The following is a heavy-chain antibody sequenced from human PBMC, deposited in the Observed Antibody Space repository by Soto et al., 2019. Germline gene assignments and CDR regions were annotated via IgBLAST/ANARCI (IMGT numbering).Heavy chain of an antibody. J-gene: IGHJ6*02. V-gene: IGHV4-39*01. CDR3: ASRTLSSIAAQIGYYYYGMDV. D-gene: IGHD6-6*01. Sequence: SGTLSLTCTVSGGSISSSSYYWGWIRQPPWKGLEWIGSIYYSGSTYYNPSLKSRVTISVDTSKNQFSLKLSSVTAADTAVYYCASRTLSSIAAQIGYYYYGMDVWGQGTTVT. CDR2: IYYSGST. CDR1: GGSISSSSYY.